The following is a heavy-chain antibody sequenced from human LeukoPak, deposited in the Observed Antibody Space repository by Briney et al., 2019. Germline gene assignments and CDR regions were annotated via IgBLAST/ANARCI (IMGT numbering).Heavy chain of an antibody. CDR1: GFSFSTYT. CDR2: ISGSGDTT. Sequence: GGSLRLSCAASGFSFSTYTMGWVRQAQGKGLQWVTSISGSGDTTYYADSVKGRFTISRDNSKNTLYLQMNSLRAEDTAVYYCAKAPEYSSSWSIDYWGQGTLVTVSS. J-gene: IGHJ4*02. V-gene: IGHV3-23*01. CDR3: AKAPEYSSSWSIDY. D-gene: IGHD6-13*01.